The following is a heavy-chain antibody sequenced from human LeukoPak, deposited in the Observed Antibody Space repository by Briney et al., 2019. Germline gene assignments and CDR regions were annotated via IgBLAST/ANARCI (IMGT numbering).Heavy chain of an antibody. D-gene: IGHD6-6*01. J-gene: IGHJ4*02. CDR1: GFTFSSYG. Sequence: GGSLRLSCAASGFTFSSYGMHWVRQAPGKGLEWVAFIRYDGSNKYYADSVKGRFTISRDNSKNTLYLPMHSLRAEDTAVYYCAKDYEYSSSSTLGYWGQGTLVTVSS. V-gene: IGHV3-30*02. CDR2: IRYDGSNK. CDR3: AKDYEYSSSSTLGY.